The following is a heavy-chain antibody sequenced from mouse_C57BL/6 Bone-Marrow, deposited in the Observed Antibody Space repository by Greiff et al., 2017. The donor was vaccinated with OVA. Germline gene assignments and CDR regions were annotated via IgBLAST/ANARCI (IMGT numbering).Heavy chain of an antibody. V-gene: IGHV1-22*01. CDR3: AYDGYIWFAY. CDR1: GYTFTDYY. CDR2: INPNNGGT. D-gene: IGHD2-3*01. J-gene: IGHJ3*01. Sequence: VQLKQSGPELVKPGASVKMSCKASGYTFTDYYMHWVKQSPGKSLEWIGYINPNNGGTSYNQKFKGKATLTVNKSSSTAYMELRSLTSEDSAVYYCAYDGYIWFAYWGQGTLVTVSA.